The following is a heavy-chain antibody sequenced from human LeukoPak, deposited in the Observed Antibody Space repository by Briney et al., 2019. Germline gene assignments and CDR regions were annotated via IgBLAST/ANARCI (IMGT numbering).Heavy chain of an antibody. D-gene: IGHD2/OR15-2a*01. J-gene: IGHJ4*02. CDR3: AGHHPRNTVDF. V-gene: IGHV4-59*08. CDR1: GGSISSYY. Sequence: PSEALSLTCTVSGGSISSYYWSWIRQPPGKGLEWIGYIYYSGSTNYNPSLKSRVTISVDTSKNQFSLKLSSVTAADTAVYYCAGHHPRNTVDFWGQGTLVTVSS. CDR2: IYYSGST.